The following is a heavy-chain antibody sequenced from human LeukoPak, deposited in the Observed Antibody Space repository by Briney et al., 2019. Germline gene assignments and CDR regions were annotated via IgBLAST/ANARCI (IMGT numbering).Heavy chain of an antibody. J-gene: IGHJ4*02. D-gene: IGHD2-2*01. CDR2: IYSGGST. CDR1: GFTVSSNY. Sequence: GGSLRLSCAASGFTVSSNYMSWVRQAPGKGLEWVSVIYSGGSTYYADSVKGRFTISRDNSKNTLYLQMNSLRAEDTALYYCAKSGCSNTNCYVNYWGQGTLVTVSS. CDR3: AKSGCSNTNCYVNY. V-gene: IGHV3-53*05.